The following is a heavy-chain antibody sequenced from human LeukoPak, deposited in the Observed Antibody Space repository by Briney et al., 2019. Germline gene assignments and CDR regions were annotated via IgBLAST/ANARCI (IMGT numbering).Heavy chain of an antibody. CDR3: AKDRSVHILDY. V-gene: IGHV3-7*01. J-gene: IGHJ4*02. Sequence: GGSLRLSCAASGFTFSTYWMSWVRQAPGKGLEWVANIKQDGSEKYYVDSVKGRCTISRDNAKNSLYLQMNSLRAEDTAVYYCAKDRSVHILDYWGQGTLVTVSS. CDR2: IKQDGSEK. CDR1: GFTFSTYW. D-gene: IGHD1-1*01.